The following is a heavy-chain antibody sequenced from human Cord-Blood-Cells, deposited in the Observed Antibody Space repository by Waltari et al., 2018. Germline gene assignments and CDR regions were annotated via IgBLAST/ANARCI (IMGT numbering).Heavy chain of an antibody. CDR3: ARGRYYDSSGYTYYYYYYGMDV. J-gene: IGHJ6*02. CDR2: IYYSGGP. V-gene: IGHV4-31*03. Sequence: QVQLQESGPGLVKPSQTLSLTCTVSGGSISSGGYYWSWIRQHPGKGLEWIGYIYYSGGPYYNPSLKSRVTISVDTSKNQFSLKLSSVTAADTAVYYCARGRYYDSSGYTYYYYYYGMDVWGQGTTVTVSS. CDR1: GGSISSGGYY. D-gene: IGHD3-22*01.